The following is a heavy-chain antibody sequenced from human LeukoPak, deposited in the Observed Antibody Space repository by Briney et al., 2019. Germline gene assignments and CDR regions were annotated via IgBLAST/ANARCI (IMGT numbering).Heavy chain of an antibody. V-gene: IGHV4-31*11. Sequence: PSGTLSLTCAVSGGSISSGGYYWSWIRQHPGKGLEWIGYIYYSGSTYYNPSLKSRVTISVDTSKNQFSLKLSSVTAADTAVYYCARSGSVEPDAFDTWGQGTMVTVSS. CDR2: IYYSGST. J-gene: IGHJ3*02. CDR3: ARSGSVEPDAFDT. D-gene: IGHD1-1*01. CDR1: GGSISSGGYY.